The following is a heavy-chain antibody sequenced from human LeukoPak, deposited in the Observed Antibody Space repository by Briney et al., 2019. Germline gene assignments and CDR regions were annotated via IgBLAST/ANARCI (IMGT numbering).Heavy chain of an antibody. CDR1: GYTFTSYD. J-gene: IGHJ5*02. CDR3: ARGRGIAARRRALVNWFDP. CDR2: MNLNSGNT. Sequence: ASVKVSCKASGYTFTSYDINWVRQATGQGLEWMGWMNLNSGNTGYAQKFQGRVTMTRNTSISTAYMEMSSLRSEDTAVYYCARGRGIAARRRALVNWFDPWGQGTLVTVSS. V-gene: IGHV1-8*01. D-gene: IGHD6-6*01.